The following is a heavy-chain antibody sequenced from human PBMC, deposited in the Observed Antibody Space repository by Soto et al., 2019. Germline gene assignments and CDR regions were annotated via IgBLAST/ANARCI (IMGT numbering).Heavy chain of an antibody. D-gene: IGHD2-2*01. CDR2: IYHSGST. CDR1: GYSISSGYY. CDR3: ARDSSSTSCYPEYYGMDV. J-gene: IGHJ6*02. Sequence: TSETLSLTCAVSGYSISSGYYWGWIRQPPGKGLEWIGSIYHSGSTYYNPSLKSRVTISVDTSKNQFSLKLSSVTAADTAVYYCARDSSSTSCYPEYYGMDVWGQGTTVTVSS. V-gene: IGHV4-38-2*02.